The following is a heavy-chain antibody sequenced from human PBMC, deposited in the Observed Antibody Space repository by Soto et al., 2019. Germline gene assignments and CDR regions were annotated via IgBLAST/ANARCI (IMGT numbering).Heavy chain of an antibody. CDR2: VDADGHNI. V-gene: IGHV3-74*01. Sequence: GGSLRLSCAASGFIFSSYWMHWVRQIPGKGLEWVSRVDADGHNIDYADFVKGRFTISRDNAKNTLYLQMNSLRVEDTAIYYCARAQFDSWGQGILVTVSS. J-gene: IGHJ4*02. CDR3: ARAQFDS. CDR1: GFIFSSYW.